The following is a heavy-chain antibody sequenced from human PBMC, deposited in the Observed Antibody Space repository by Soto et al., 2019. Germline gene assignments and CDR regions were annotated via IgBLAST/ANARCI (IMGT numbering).Heavy chain of an antibody. CDR2: ISYDGSNK. D-gene: IGHD6-19*01. V-gene: IGHV3-30-3*01. J-gene: IGHJ6*02. CDR3: AKDKRQSQVGYYYYGMDV. Sequence: QVQLVESGGGVVQPGRSLRLSCAASGFTFSSYAMHWVRQAPGKGLEWVAVISYDGSNKYYADSVKGRFTISRDNSNNTLYLQMNSLRAEDTAVYYCAKDKRQSQVGYYYYGMDVWGQGTTVTVSS. CDR1: GFTFSSYA.